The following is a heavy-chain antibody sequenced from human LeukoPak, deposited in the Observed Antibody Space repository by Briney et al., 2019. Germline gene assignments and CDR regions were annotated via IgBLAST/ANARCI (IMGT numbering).Heavy chain of an antibody. Sequence: SETLSLTCTVSGYSISSGYYWGWIRQPPGKGMEWIGEINHSGSTNYNPSLKGRVTISVDTSKNQFSLKLSSVTAADTAVYYCARLYSGSYIYWGQGTLVTVSS. CDR3: ARLYSGSYIY. V-gene: IGHV4-38-2*02. CDR2: INHSGST. J-gene: IGHJ4*02. D-gene: IGHD1-26*01. CDR1: GYSISSGYY.